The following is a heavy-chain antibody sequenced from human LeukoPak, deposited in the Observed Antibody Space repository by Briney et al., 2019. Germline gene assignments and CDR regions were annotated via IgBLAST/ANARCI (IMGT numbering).Heavy chain of an antibody. CDR2: IYPGDSDT. V-gene: IGHV5-51*01. Sequence: GESLKISCKGSGYRFTSYWIGWVRQMPGKGLQWMGIIYPGDSDTRYSPSFQGQVTISADKSISTAYLQWSSLKASDTAMYYCARNYDILTGTYYYYYGMDIWGQGTTVTVSS. J-gene: IGHJ6*02. CDR1: GYRFTSYW. D-gene: IGHD3-9*01. CDR3: ARNYDILTGTYYYYYGMDI.